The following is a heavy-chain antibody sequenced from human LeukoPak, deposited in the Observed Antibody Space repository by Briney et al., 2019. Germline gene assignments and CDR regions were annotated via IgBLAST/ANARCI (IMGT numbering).Heavy chain of an antibody. J-gene: IGHJ3*02. CDR2: INHSGST. V-gene: IGHV4-34*01. CDR1: GGSFSGYY. D-gene: IGHD5-12*01. Sequence: SETLSLTCAVYGGSFSGYYWSWIRQPPGKGLEWIGGINHSGSTNYNPSLKSRVTISVDTSKNQFSLKLSSVTAADTAVYYCARGYSGYDDAFDIWGQGTMVTVSS. CDR3: ARGYSGYDDAFDI.